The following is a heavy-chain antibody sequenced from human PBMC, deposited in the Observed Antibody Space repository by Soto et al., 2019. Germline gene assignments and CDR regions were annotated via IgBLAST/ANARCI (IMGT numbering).Heavy chain of an antibody. CDR3: ARQDIVANGGYFYYYYGMDV. V-gene: IGHV5-10-1*01. J-gene: IGHJ6*02. Sequence: GESLKISCNGSGYIFTSYWISWVRQMPGKGLEWMGRIDPSDSYTNYSPSFQGHVTISADKSISTAYLQWSSLKASDTAMYYCARQDIVANGGYFYYYYGMDVWGQGTTVTVSS. D-gene: IGHD5-12*01. CDR1: GYIFTSYW. CDR2: IDPSDSYT.